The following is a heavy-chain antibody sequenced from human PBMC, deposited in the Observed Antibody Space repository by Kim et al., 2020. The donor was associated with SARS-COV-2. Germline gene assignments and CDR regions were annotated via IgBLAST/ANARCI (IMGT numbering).Heavy chain of an antibody. Sequence: SGKGRFTISRDNSKNTLYVQMKSLRAEDTAVYYWAKADSGYSYYYYGMDVWGQGTTVTVSS. CDR3: AKADSGYSYYYYGMDV. D-gene: IGHD5-18*01. J-gene: IGHJ6*02. V-gene: IGHV3-30*02.